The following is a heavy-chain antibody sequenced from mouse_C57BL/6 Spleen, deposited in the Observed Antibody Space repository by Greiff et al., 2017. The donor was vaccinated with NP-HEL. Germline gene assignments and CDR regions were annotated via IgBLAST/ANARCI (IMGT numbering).Heavy chain of an antibody. D-gene: IGHD2-4*01. CDR1: GFSLPSYG. V-gene: IGHV2-2*01. CDR3: ARNFEYDGGCDY. Sequence: QVQLQQSGPGLVQPSQSLSITCTVSGFSLPSYGVHWVRPSPGKGLEWLGVIWRGGSTDYNAAFISRLSISKDNYKSQVFFKMNSLQADDTAIYYCARNFEYDGGCDYWGQGTTLTVSA. J-gene: IGHJ2*01. CDR2: IWRGGST.